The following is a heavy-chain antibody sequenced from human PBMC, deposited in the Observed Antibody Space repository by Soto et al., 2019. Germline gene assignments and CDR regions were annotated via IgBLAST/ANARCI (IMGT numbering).Heavy chain of an antibody. CDR1: GFTFSSYW. D-gene: IGHD1-26*01. CDR3: ARESYSGSTEWFDT. CDR2: IKQDGSEK. Sequence: GGSLRLSCAASGFTFSSYWMSWVRQAPGKGLEWVGNIKQDGSEKYYVDSVKGRFTISRDNAKNSLYLQMNSRRAEDTAVYYCARESYSGSTEWFDTWGQGTLVTVSS. J-gene: IGHJ5*02. V-gene: IGHV3-7*03.